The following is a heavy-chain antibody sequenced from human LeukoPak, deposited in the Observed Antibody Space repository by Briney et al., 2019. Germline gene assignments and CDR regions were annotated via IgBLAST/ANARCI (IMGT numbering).Heavy chain of an antibody. D-gene: IGHD1-14*01. J-gene: IGHJ4*02. CDR1: GFTFSSYV. Sequence: GGSLRLSCATSGFTFSSYVMSWVRQAPGKRLEWVSAVSDSGDKTYYTDSVKGRFTVSRDNSKDTLYLQMNSLRADDTAVYYCARDEPDATRYDTGDYFDSWGQGTLVTVSS. CDR2: VSDSGDKT. CDR3: ARDEPDATRYDTGDYFDS. V-gene: IGHV3-23*01.